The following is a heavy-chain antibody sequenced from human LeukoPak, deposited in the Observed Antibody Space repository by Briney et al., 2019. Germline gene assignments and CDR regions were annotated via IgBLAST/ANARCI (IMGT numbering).Heavy chain of an antibody. CDR2: IYYSGST. D-gene: IGHD3-10*01. CDR1: GGSISSSSYY. Sequence: SETLSLTCTVSGGSISSSSYYWGWIRQPPGKGLEWIGSIYYSGSTYYNPSLKSRVTISVDTSKNQFSLKLSSVTAADTAVYYCARGLLWFGENWFDPWGQGTLVTVSS. J-gene: IGHJ5*02. V-gene: IGHV4-39*01. CDR3: ARGLLWFGENWFDP.